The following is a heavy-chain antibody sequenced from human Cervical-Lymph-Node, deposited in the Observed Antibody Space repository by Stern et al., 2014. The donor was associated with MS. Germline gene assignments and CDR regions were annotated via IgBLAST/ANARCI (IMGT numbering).Heavy chain of an antibody. Sequence: VQLQESGAGLVKPSETLSLICTGSGASIRSYYWSWIRPPPGTGLEWIGYSDNSGSTNSNPSLKSRVTMSLDASKNQFSLKLTSVTAADTAVYYCARGHNRSSGRPDYWGQGTLVTVSS. V-gene: IGHV4-59*01. D-gene: IGHD6-6*01. J-gene: IGHJ4*02. CDR2: SDNSGST. CDR3: ARGHNRSSGRPDY. CDR1: GASIRSYY.